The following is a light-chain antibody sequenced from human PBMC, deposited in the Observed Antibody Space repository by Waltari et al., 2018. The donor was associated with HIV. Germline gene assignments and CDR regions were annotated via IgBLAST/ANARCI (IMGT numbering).Light chain of an antibody. CDR2: WAS. V-gene: IGKV4-1*01. J-gene: IGKJ2*01. CDR1: QSVLYSSNNKNY. Sequence: DIVMIQSPDSLAVSLGERATINCKSSQSVLYSSNNKNYLAWYQQKPGQPPKLLIYWASTRESGVPDRFSGSGSGTDFTLTISSLQAEDVAVYYCQQYYGGPYTFGQGTKLEIK. CDR3: QQYYGGPYT.